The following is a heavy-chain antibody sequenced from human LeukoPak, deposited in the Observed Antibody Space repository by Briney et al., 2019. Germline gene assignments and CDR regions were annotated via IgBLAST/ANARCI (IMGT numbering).Heavy chain of an antibody. J-gene: IGHJ4*02. CDR1: GFTFSGYA. Sequence: GGSLRLSCATSGFTFSGYAMNWVRQAPGKGLEWVSGISGSGITYCPNSVRGRFTISRDNSKNTLYLQMDSLRAEDTAVYYCAKGSGGSCYSGIDYWGQGTLVTVSS. V-gene: IGHV3-23*01. D-gene: IGHD2-15*01. CDR2: ISGSGIT. CDR3: AKGSGGSCYSGIDY.